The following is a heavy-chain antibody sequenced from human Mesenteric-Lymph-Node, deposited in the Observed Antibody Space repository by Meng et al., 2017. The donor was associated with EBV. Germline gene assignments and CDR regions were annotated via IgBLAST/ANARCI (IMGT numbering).Heavy chain of an antibody. D-gene: IGHD3-10*01. CDR3: ARASELLRCFDY. Sequence: QVQIVQSGXEVKKPGASXKISCKASGXTLTSYALHWVRQAPGQGLEWLGWIKGDDGKTEYSQNIQGRVTIARDTSARTAYMELSSLKSEDTAVYYCARASELLRCFDYWGQGTLVTVSS. CDR2: IKGDDGKT. CDR1: GXTLTSYA. V-gene: IGHV1-3*01. J-gene: IGHJ4*02.